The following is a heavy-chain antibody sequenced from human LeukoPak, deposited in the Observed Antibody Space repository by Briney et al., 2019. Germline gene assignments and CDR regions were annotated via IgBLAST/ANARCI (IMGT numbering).Heavy chain of an antibody. V-gene: IGHV3-23*01. CDR1: GFTFNNYA. CDR3: ARDYADYVGYFFFDY. J-gene: IGHJ4*02. Sequence: PGGSLRLSCAASGFTFNNYAMNWDRQAPGKGLEWVSSISGGGETTYYADSAKGRLTISRDNSQNTLYLQMNSLRAEDTAVHYCARDYADYVGYFFFDYWGQGTLVTVSS. CDR2: ISGGGETT. D-gene: IGHD4-17*01.